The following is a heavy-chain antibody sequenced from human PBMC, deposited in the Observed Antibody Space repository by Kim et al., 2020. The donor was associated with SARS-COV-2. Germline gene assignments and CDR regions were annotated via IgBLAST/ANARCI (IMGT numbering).Heavy chain of an antibody. V-gene: IGHV3-73*01. Sequence: YPPEITVSVKGRFTVSRDDSKNTAYLQMNGLKTEDTAVYYCATYTDYFFNYWGQGILVTVSS. D-gene: IGHD4-17*01. J-gene: IGHJ4*02. CDR2: YPP. CDR3: ATYTDYFFNY.